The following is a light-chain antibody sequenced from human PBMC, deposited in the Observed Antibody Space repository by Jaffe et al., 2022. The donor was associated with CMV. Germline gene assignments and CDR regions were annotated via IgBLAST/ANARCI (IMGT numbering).Light chain of an antibody. J-gene: IGLJ3*02. V-gene: IGLV3-27*01. Sequence: SYELTQPSSVSVSPGQTARITCSGDVLAKKYGRWFQQKPGQAPILVIYKDNERPSGIPERFSGSSSGTTVTLTISGAQVEDEADYYCYSAADNNGVFGGGTKLTVL. CDR2: KDN. CDR3: YSAADNNGV. CDR1: VLAKKY.